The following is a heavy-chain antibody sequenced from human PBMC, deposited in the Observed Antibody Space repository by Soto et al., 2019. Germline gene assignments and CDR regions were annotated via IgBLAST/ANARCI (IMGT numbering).Heavy chain of an antibody. CDR3: ARDSVRFLEHFSKDYFDY. J-gene: IGHJ4*02. D-gene: IGHD3-3*01. CDR1: GFTFCDYG. V-gene: IGHV3-33*08. Sequence: PGGSLRLSCAGSGFTFCDYGMHWVRQAPGKGLEWVAVLWYDGSGEYYTDSVRGRFTISRVNSKNTLYLQMNNLRDEDTGVYYCARDSVRFLEHFSKDYFDYWGQGTRVTVSS. CDR2: LWYDGSGE.